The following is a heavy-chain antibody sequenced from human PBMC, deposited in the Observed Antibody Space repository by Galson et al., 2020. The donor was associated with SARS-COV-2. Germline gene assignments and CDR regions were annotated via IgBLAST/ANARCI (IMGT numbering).Heavy chain of an antibody. Sequence: QASETLSLTCAASGFSFNDFTMHWVRQTPGRGLEWVSLITWDSGSKYYADSVNGRFTISRDNSKNSLYLQMNSLTTADTALYYCAKGRPMWFDPRGQGTRVTVSS. CDR2: ITWDSGSK. J-gene: IGHJ5*02. CDR3: AKGRPMWFDP. CDR1: GFSFNDFT. V-gene: IGHV3-43*01.